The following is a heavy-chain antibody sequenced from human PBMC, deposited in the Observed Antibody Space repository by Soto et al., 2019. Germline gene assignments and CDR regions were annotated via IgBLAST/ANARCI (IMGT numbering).Heavy chain of an antibody. CDR2: ISWNSGSI. J-gene: IGHJ4*02. CDR3: AKDIRGGSAY. D-gene: IGHD2-15*01. CDR1: GFTFDDYA. Sequence: EVQLVESGGGLVQPGRSLRLSCAASGFTFDDYAMHWVRQAPGKGLEWVSGISWNSGSIGYADSVKGRFTISRDNAKNSLYLQMNSLRAEDTALYYCAKDIRGGSAYWGQGTLVTVSS. V-gene: IGHV3-9*01.